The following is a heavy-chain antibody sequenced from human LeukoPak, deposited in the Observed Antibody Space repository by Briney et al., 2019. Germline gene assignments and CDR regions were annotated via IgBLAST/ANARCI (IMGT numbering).Heavy chain of an antibody. V-gene: IGHV1-18*01. J-gene: IGHJ5*02. CDR1: GYTFTSYG. D-gene: IGHD2-15*01. Sequence: ASVKVSCKASGYTFTSYGISWVRQAPGQGLEWMGWISAYNGNTNYAQKLQGRVTMTTDTSTSTAYMELRSLRSDDTAVYYCARDHCSGGSCYGGNWFDPWGQGTLVTVSS. CDR3: ARDHCSGGSCYGGNWFDP. CDR2: ISAYNGNT.